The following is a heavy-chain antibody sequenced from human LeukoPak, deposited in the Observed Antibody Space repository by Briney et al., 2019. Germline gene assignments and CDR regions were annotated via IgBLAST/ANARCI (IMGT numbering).Heavy chain of an antibody. J-gene: IGHJ6*03. Sequence: ASVKVSCKASGYTFTSYGISWVRQAPGQGLEWMGWISAYNGNTNYAQKLQGRVTMTTDTSTSTVYMELSSLRSEDTAVYYCARDYDSSGYYYYYYYMDVWGKGTTVTISS. D-gene: IGHD3-22*01. CDR3: ARDYDSSGYYYYYYYMDV. V-gene: IGHV1-18*01. CDR1: GYTFTSYG. CDR2: ISAYNGNT.